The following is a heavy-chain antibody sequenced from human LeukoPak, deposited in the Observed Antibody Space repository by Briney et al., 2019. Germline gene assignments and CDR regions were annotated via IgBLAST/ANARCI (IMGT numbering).Heavy chain of an antibody. CDR2: ISAYNGNT. V-gene: IGHV1-18*04. Sequence: GASVKVSCKASGYTFTSYYMHWVRQAPGQGLEWMGWISAYNGNTNYAQKLQGRVTMTTDTSASTAYMELRSLRSDDTAVYYCARNYDSSGYYYPALYYFDYWGQGTLVTVSS. CDR3: ARNYDSSGYYYPALYYFDY. J-gene: IGHJ4*02. CDR1: GYTFTSYY. D-gene: IGHD3-22*01.